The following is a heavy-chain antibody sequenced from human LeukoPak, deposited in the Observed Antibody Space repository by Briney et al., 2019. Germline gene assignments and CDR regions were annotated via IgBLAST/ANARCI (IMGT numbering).Heavy chain of an antibody. J-gene: IGHJ3*02. Sequence: GGSLRLSCAASGFTFSSYWMSWVRQAPGKGLEWVANIKQDGSEKYCVDSVKGRFTISRDNAKNSLYLQMNSLRAEDTAVYYCARDWKYYYGSGSYYNLNDAFDIWGQGTMVTVSS. CDR2: IKQDGSEK. CDR1: GFTFSSYW. CDR3: ARDWKYYYGSGSYYNLNDAFDI. V-gene: IGHV3-7*01. D-gene: IGHD3-10*01.